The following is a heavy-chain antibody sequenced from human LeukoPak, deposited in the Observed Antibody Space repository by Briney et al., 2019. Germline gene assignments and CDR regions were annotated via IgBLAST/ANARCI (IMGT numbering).Heavy chain of an antibody. V-gene: IGHV3-7*05. CDR3: ARGGGRHVEY. CDR1: GFTFSSYW. CDR2: IKEDGSEK. J-gene: IGHJ4*02. Sequence: PGRSLILSCAASGFTFSSYWMSWVRQAPGKGLEWVANIKEDGSEKNYVGSVKGRFTISRDNAKNSLYLQMNSLRAEDTAVYYCARGGGRHVEYWGQGNLVTVSS. D-gene: IGHD2/OR15-2a*01.